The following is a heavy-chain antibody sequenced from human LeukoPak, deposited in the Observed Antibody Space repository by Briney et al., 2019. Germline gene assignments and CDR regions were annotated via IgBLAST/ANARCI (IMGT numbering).Heavy chain of an antibody. CDR1: GYTFTSYD. Sequence: ASVKVPCKASGYTFTSYDINWVRQATGQGLEWMGWMNPNSGNTGYAQKFQGRVTMTRDTSTSTVYMELSSLRSEDTAVYYCARDVCSSTSCYRSYGMDVWGQGTTVTVSS. V-gene: IGHV1-8*02. CDR2: MNPNSGNT. J-gene: IGHJ6*02. CDR3: ARDVCSSTSCYRSYGMDV. D-gene: IGHD2-2*02.